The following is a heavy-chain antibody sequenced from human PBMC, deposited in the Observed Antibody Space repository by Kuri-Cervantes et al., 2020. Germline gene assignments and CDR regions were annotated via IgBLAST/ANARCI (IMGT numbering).Heavy chain of an antibody. Sequence: SLKISCAASGFTFEDYGMTWVRQAPGKGLEWVSGISWNSGSIGYADSVEGRFTISRDNAQNSLYLQMNSLRAEDTALYYCARGTRYDYVWGSFDYWGQGALVTVSS. V-gene: IGHV3-9*01. CDR3: ARGTRYDYVWGSFDY. J-gene: IGHJ4*02. D-gene: IGHD3-16*01. CDR2: ISWNSGSI. CDR1: GFTFEDYG.